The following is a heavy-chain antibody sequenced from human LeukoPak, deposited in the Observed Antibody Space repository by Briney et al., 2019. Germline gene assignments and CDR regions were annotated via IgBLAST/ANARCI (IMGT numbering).Heavy chain of an antibody. CDR1: GYSIRSGYQ. J-gene: IGHJ6*03. D-gene: IGHD3-22*01. CDR2: INYSGST. CDR3: ARDAYYYDSSARDYYYMDV. V-gene: IGHV4-38-2*02. Sequence: SETLSLTCTVSGYSIRSGYQWGWIRQPPGKGLEWIGSINYSGSTYDNPSLKSRVTMSVDTSKNQFSLKLSSVTAADTAVYYCARDAYYYDSSARDYYYMDVWGKGTTVTISS.